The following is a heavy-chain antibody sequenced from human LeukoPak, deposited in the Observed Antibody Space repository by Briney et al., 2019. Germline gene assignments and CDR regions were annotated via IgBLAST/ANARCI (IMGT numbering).Heavy chain of an antibody. CDR1: GGSFSGYY. D-gene: IGHD5-12*01. J-gene: IGHJ4*02. CDR2: IYYSGRT. CDR3: ARVGTPGYSGYDH. Sequence: PSGTLSLTCAVYGGSFSGYYWSWIRQHPGKGLEWIGSIYYSGRTYYNPSLKSRVTTSIDTSKNQFSLKLSSVTAADTAVYYCARVGTPGYSGYDHWGQGTLVTVSS. V-gene: IGHV4-31*11.